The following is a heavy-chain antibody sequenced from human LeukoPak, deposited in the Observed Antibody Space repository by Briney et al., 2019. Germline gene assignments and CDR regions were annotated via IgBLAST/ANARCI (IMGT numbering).Heavy chain of an antibody. Sequence: GGSLRLSCAASGFTFSSYEMNWVRQAPGKGLEWVSYISSSGSTIYYADSVKGRFTISRDNAKNSLYLQMNSLRAEDTAVYYCARDVLLWFGELLGPWGHDYWGQGTLVTVSS. CDR1: GFTFSSYE. J-gene: IGHJ4*02. CDR3: ARDVLLWFGELLGPWGHDY. CDR2: ISSSGSTI. V-gene: IGHV3-48*03. D-gene: IGHD3-10*01.